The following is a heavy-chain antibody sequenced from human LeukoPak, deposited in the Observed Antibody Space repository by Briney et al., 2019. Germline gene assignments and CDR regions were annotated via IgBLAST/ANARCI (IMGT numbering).Heavy chain of an antibody. CDR2: IYTSGST. Sequence: SQTLSLTCAVSGGSISSGGYSWSRIRQPAGKGLEWIGRIYTSGSTNYNPSLKSRVTMSVDTSKNQFSLKLSSVTAADTAVYYCARGVVVPAAITYYYYYMDVWGKGTTVTVSS. CDR3: ARGVVVPAAITYYYYYMDV. CDR1: GGSISSGGYS. J-gene: IGHJ6*03. V-gene: IGHV4-61*02. D-gene: IGHD2-2*02.